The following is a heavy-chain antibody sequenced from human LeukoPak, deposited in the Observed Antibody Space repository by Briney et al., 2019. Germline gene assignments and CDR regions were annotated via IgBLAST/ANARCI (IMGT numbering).Heavy chain of an antibody. CDR2: IKGNGATT. CDR1: GFTFSNYY. D-gene: IGHD5-24*01. CDR3: ARAGEMRYMDV. V-gene: IGHV3-11*01. J-gene: IGHJ6*03. Sequence: GGSLRLSCEASGFTFSNYYMSWIRQAPGKGLEWVSHIKGNGATTYYADSVRGRFTISRDNAKNSLFLQMNSLRVDDTATYYCARAGEMRYMDVWGKGTAVAVSS.